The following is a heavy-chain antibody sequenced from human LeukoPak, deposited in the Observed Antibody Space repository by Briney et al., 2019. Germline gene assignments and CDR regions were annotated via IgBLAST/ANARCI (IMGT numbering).Heavy chain of an antibody. CDR3: ARGNYGSYYFDY. V-gene: IGHV3-NL1*01. CDR1: GFTFSSFG. J-gene: IGHJ4*02. D-gene: IGHD1-26*01. Sequence: GGSLRLSCAASGFTFSSFGMHWVRQAPGKGLEWVSVIYAGGRTYNADSVKGRFTISRDSSKNTVYLQMNSLRAEDTALYYCARGNYGSYYFDYWGQGTLVTVSS. CDR2: IYAGGRT.